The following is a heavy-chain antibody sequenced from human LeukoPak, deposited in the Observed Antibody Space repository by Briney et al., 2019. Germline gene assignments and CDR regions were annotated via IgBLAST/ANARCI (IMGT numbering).Heavy chain of an antibody. V-gene: IGHV4-39*07. D-gene: IGHD5-24*01. CDR2: IYYSGST. CDR3: ARDGYNFGSFDY. CDR1: GGSISSSTYY. Sequence: SETLSLTCTVSGGSISSSTYYWGWIRQPPGKGLEWIGSIYYSGSTYYNPSLRSRVTISLDTSKNQFSLKLSSVTAADTSVYFCARDGYNFGSFDYWGQGILVTVSS. J-gene: IGHJ4*02.